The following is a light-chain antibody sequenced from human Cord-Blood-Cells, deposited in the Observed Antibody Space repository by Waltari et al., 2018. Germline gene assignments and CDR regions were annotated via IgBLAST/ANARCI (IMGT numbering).Light chain of an antibody. CDR3: QQRST. V-gene: IGKV3-11*01. CDR1: QSVSSY. J-gene: IGKJ4*01. CDR2: DAS. Sequence: VLTQCPATLSWSPGERVTLSCRASQSVSSYLAWYQQNPGQAPRLLIYDASNRATGIPARFSGSGSGTDFTLTISSLEPEEFAVYYCQQRSTFGGGTKVEIK.